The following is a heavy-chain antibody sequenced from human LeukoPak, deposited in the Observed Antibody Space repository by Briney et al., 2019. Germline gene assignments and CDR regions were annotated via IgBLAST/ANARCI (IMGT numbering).Heavy chain of an antibody. D-gene: IGHD3-3*01. CDR1: GFTFSSLS. CDR3: ARVRLGITVYGGDWFDS. V-gene: IGHV3-21*01. Sequence: PGGSLRLSCAASGFTFSSLSMNWVRQAPGKGLEWVSSITSSSNYIHYADSVKGRFTISRDNAKNSLYLQMNSVRAEDTAVYYCARVRLGITVYGGDWFDSWGQGTLVTVSS. J-gene: IGHJ5*01. CDR2: ITSSSNYI.